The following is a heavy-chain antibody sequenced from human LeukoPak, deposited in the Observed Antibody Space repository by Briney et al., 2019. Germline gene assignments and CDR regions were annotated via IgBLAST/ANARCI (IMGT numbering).Heavy chain of an antibody. CDR2: IYYSGST. V-gene: IGHV4-59*01. J-gene: IGHJ6*03. D-gene: IGHD3-10*01. CDR3: ARGDITMVRGVIRYYMDV. CDR1: GGSISSYY. Sequence: SETLSLTCTVSGGSISSYYWSWIRQPPGKGLEWIGYIYYSGSTNYNPSLKSRVTISVDTSKNQFSLKLSSVTAADTAVYYCARGDITMVRGVIRYYMDVWGKGTTVTTSS.